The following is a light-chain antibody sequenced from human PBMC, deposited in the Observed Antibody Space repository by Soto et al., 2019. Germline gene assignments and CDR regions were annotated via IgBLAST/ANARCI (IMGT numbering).Light chain of an antibody. V-gene: IGKV1-8*01. Sequence: AIRMTQSPSSLSASTGDRVTITCRASQGISSYLAWYQQKPGKAPKVLIHAASTLQGGVPSRFSGSGSGTDFTLTIMRLQSEDFDNYYCQQYYTYPWTFGQGTKVEIK. CDR2: AAS. J-gene: IGKJ1*01. CDR1: QGISSY. CDR3: QQYYTYPWT.